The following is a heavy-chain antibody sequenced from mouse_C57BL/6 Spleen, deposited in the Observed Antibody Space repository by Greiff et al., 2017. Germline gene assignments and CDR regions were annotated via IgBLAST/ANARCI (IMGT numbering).Heavy chain of an antibody. D-gene: IGHD2-4*01. J-gene: IGHJ3*01. CDR1: GFNIKDDY. Sequence: VQLQQSGAELVRPGASVKLSCTASGFNIKDDYMHWVKQRPEQGLEWIGWIDPENGDTEYASKFKGKATITADTSSNTAYMQLSSLTSEDTAVYYCTCIYYDYVPFAYWGQGTLVTVSA. CDR3: TCIYYDYVPFAY. CDR2: IDPENGDT. V-gene: IGHV14-4*01.